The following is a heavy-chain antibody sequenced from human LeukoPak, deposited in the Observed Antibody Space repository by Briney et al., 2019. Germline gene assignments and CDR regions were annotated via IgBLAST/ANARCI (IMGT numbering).Heavy chain of an antibody. CDR3: ARDESWVGYCSSTSCYAYFDY. V-gene: IGHV3-30*03. D-gene: IGHD2-2*03. CDR1: GFTFRTFG. CDR2: ISYDGGDR. J-gene: IGHJ4*02. Sequence: GGSLRLSCAASGFTFRTFGMHWVRQAPGEGLEWLTAISYDGGDRYYADSVKGRFTISRDNSKNTLYLQMNSLRAEDTAVYYCARDESWVGYCSSTSCYAYFDYWGQGTLVTVSS.